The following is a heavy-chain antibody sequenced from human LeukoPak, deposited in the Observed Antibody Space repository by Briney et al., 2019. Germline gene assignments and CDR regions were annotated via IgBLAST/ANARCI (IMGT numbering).Heavy chain of an antibody. V-gene: IGHV1-3*01. CDR1: GYTFTSYA. CDR3: ARHLIAVAVYSYYYGVDV. J-gene: IGHJ6*02. CDR2: INAGNGNT. D-gene: IGHD6-19*01. Sequence: ASVKVSCKASGYTFTSYAMHWVRQAPGQRLEWMGWINAGNGNTKYSQKFQGRVAITRDTFATTAYMELSSLRSEDTAVYYCARHLIAVAVYSYYYGVDVWGQGTTVTASS.